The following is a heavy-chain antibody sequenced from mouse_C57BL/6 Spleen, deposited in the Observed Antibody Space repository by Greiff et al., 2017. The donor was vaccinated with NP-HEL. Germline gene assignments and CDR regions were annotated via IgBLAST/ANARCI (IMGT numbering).Heavy chain of an antibody. Sequence: EVKVVESGGGLVQPGGSLKLSCAASGFTFSDYGMAWVRQAPRKGPEWVAFISNLAYSIYYADTVTGRFTISRENAKNTLYLEMSSLRSEDTAMYYCARGGYYDYDVGFAYWGQGTLVTVSA. J-gene: IGHJ3*01. V-gene: IGHV5-15*01. CDR3: ARGGYYDYDVGFAY. CDR1: GFTFSDYG. D-gene: IGHD2-4*01. CDR2: ISNLAYSI.